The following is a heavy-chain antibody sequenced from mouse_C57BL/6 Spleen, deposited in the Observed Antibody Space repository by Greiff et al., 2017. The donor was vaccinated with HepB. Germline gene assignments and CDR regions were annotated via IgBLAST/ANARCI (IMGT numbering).Heavy chain of an antibody. D-gene: IGHD2-1*01. CDR3: ARSWGNQYYFDY. V-gene: IGHV1-55*01. CDR2: IYPGSGST. CDR1: GYTFTSYW. J-gene: IGHJ2*01. Sequence: QVQLQQPGAELVKPGASVKMSCKASGYTFTSYWITWVKQRPGQGLEWIGDIYPGSGSTNYNEKFKSKATLTVDTSSSTAYMQLSSLTSEDSAVYYCARSWGNQYYFDYWGQGTTLTVSS.